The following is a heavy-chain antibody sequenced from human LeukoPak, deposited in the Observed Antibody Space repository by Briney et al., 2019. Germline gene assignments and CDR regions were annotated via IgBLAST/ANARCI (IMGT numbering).Heavy chain of an antibody. Sequence: GASVKVSCKASGYTSTGYYMHWVRQAPGQGLEWMGWINPNSGGANYAQKFQGRVTMTRDTSISTAYMELSRLRSDDTAVYYCARFCSGGSCYSRFGTNWFDPWGQGTLVTVSS. V-gene: IGHV1-2*02. CDR2: INPNSGGA. J-gene: IGHJ5*02. CDR1: GYTSTGYY. CDR3: ARFCSGGSCYSRFGTNWFDP. D-gene: IGHD2-15*01.